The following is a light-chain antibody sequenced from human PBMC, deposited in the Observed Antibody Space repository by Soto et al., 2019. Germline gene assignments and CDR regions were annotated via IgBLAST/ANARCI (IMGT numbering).Light chain of an antibody. V-gene: IGKV3-20*01. J-gene: IGKJ1*01. CDR3: QQYGTSPRT. Sequence: EIRLTQSPSTLSLSPGDRATLSCRASQSVSSYLAWYQQKPGQAPRLLIYGASSRATGIPDRFSGSGSGTDFTLTISRLEPEDFAVYYCQQYGTSPRTFGQGTKVDIK. CDR2: GAS. CDR1: QSVSSY.